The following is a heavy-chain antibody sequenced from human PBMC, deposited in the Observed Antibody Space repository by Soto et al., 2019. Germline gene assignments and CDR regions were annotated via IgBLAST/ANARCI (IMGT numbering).Heavy chain of an antibody. CDR1: GGTFSSYA. D-gene: IGHD2-2*02. Sequence: SVKVSCKASGGTFSSYAISWVRQAPGQGLEWMGGIIPIFGTANYAQKFQGRVTITADESTSTAYMELSSLRSEDTAVYYCARVWIDAIVVVPAAIYGMDVWGQGTTVTVSS. CDR3: ARVWIDAIVVVPAAIYGMDV. CDR2: IIPIFGTA. V-gene: IGHV1-69*13. J-gene: IGHJ6*02.